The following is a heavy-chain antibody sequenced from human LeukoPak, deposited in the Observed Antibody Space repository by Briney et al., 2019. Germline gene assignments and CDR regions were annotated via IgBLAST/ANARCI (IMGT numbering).Heavy chain of an antibody. CDR2: ISDSGDDT. CDR1: GFTFGSYA. V-gene: IGHV3-23*01. J-gene: IGHJ4*02. D-gene: IGHD6-19*01. CDR3: ARGGYGHGWSFDY. Sequence: GGSLRLSCAASGFTFGSYALSWVRQAPGKGLVWVSTISDSGDDTFYADSVKGRFTISRDNSKNTLYLQMDSLRAEDTAVYYCARGGYGHGWSFDYWGQETLVTVSS.